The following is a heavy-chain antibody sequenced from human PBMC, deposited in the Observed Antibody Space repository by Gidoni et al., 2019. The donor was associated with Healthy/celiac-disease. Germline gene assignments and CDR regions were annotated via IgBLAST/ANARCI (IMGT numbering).Heavy chain of an antibody. CDR1: RFTFSSDS. D-gene: IGHD4-17*01. CDR2: ISSSRSTI. V-gene: IGHV3-48*02. CDR3: ARDVPYDYGDHVWFDP. Sequence: EVQLVESGGGLVQPGGSVRLYCAAARFTFSSDSMNCVRQAPGKGLEWVSYISSSRSTIYYAYSVKCRFTISRDNAKNSLYLQMNSLRDDHTAVYYCARDVPYDYGDHVWFDPWGQGTLVTVSS. J-gene: IGHJ5*02.